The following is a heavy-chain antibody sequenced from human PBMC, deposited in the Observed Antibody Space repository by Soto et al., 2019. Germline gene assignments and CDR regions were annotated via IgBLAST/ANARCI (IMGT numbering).Heavy chain of an antibody. CDR3: AKDAEESVNEPIPGDC. CDR2: ISGRGRMT. D-gene: IGHD1-1*01. CDR1: GFTFRNFA. Sequence: EVQLLESGGDLVQPGGSLRLXXXXXGFTFRNFAMTWVRQAPGKGLEWVSGISGRGRMTYYAHSVKGHFTISRDNSKNTLYLQMNSLRAEDTAVYYCAKDAEESVNEPIPGDCWGQGTVVTVSS. J-gene: IGHJ4*02. V-gene: IGHV3-23*01.